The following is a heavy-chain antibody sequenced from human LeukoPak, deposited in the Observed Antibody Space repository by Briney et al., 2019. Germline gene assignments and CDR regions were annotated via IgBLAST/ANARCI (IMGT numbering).Heavy chain of an antibody. CDR1: GFTFSNAW. D-gene: IGHD5-18*01. J-gene: IGHJ5*02. CDR3: TTDRGYSYGFDWFDP. V-gene: IGHV3-15*01. Sequence: VGSLRLSCAASGFTFSNAWMSWVRQAPGKGLEWVGRIKSKTDGGTTDYAAPVKGRFTISRDDSKNTLYLQMNSLKTEDTAVYYCTTDRGYSYGFDWFDPWGQGTLVTVSS. CDR2: IKSKTDGGTT.